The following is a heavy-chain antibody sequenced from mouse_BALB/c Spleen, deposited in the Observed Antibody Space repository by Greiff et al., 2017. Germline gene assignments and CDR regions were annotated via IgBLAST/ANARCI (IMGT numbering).Heavy chain of an antibody. V-gene: IGHV5-17*02. CDR2: ISSGSSTI. J-gene: IGHJ4*01. CDR3: AITTKRAMDY. D-gene: IGHD2-12*01. Sequence: EVQRVESGGGLVQPGGSRKLSCAASGFTFSSFGMHWVRQAPEKGLEWVAYISSGSSTIYYADTVKGRFTISRDNPKNTLFLQMTSLRSEDTAMYYCAITTKRAMDYWGQGTSVTVSS. CDR1: GFTFSSFG.